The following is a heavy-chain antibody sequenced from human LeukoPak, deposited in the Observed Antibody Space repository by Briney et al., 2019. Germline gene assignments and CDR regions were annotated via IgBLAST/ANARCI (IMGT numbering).Heavy chain of an antibody. CDR1: GFTFSSYG. CDR3: AKEAPGAFDI. V-gene: IGHV3-30*02. Sequence: GGSLRLSCAASGFTFSSYGMHWVRQAPGKGLEWVAFIRYDGSNKYYADSVKGRFTISRDNSKNTLYLQMNSLRDQDTAVYYCAKEAPGAFDIWGQGTVVTVSS. CDR2: IRYDGSNK. D-gene: IGHD4/OR15-4a*01. J-gene: IGHJ3*02.